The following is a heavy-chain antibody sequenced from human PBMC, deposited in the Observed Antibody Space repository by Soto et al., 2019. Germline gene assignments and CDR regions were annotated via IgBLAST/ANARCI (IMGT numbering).Heavy chain of an antibody. CDR3: AKGRLAALFAP. V-gene: IGHV3-23*01. J-gene: IGHJ5*02. Sequence: EVQLLESGGGLVQPGGSLRLSCAASGFTFSSYAMSWVRQAPGKGLEWVSAISGSGGYTYYADSVKGRFTISRDNSKNTLYLQMPSLSADATAVYYCAKGRLAALFAPWGQGTLVTVSS. CDR1: GFTFSSYA. CDR2: ISGSGGYT.